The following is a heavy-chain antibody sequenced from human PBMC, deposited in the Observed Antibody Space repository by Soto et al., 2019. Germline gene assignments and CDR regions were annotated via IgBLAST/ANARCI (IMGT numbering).Heavy chain of an antibody. J-gene: IGHJ4*02. V-gene: IGHV3-66*01. Sequence: EVQLVESGGGLVQPGGSLRLSCAASGFTVSSNSMSWVRQAPGKGLEGVPVIYSGGSTYYADSVKGRFTISRDNSKNTLYLQMNSLRAEDTAVYYCARDTPRNYDILTGYPSADYWGQGTLVTVSS. CDR1: GFTVSSNS. D-gene: IGHD3-9*01. CDR3: ARDTPRNYDILTGYPSADY. CDR2: IYSGGST.